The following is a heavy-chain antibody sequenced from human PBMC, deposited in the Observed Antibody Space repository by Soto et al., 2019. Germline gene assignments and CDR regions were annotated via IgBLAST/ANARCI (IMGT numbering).Heavy chain of an antibody. CDR3: ARILPTTTVVTNAFDI. CDR2: IIPIFGTA. CDR1: GGTFSSYA. D-gene: IGHD4-17*01. J-gene: IGHJ3*02. Sequence: SVKVSCKASGGTFSSYAISWVRQAPGQGLEWMGGIIPIFGTANYAQKFQGRVTITADESTSTAYMELSSLRSEDTAVYYCARILPTTTVVTNAFDIWGQGTMVTVSS. V-gene: IGHV1-69*13.